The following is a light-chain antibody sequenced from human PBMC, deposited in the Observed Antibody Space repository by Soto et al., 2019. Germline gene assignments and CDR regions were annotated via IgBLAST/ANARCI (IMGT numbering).Light chain of an antibody. Sequence: EIVLTQSPGTLSLSPGERATLSCWASQSVSSTYLAWYQQKPGQAPRLLIYGPSGRATGIPDRFSGSGSGTDFTLTISRLEPEDFAVYYGQYYDNSGTFGQGTKVE. CDR2: GPS. CDR3: QYYDNSGT. CDR1: QSVSSTY. J-gene: IGKJ1*01. V-gene: IGKV3-20*01.